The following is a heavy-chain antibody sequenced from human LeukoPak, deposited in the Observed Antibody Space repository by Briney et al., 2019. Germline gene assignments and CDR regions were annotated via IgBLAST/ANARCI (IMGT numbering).Heavy chain of an antibody. V-gene: IGHV1-69*13. Sequence: SVKVSCKASGGTFSSYAISWVRQAPGQGLEWMGGIIPIFGTANYAQKFQGRVTITADESTGTAYMELSGLRSEDTTVYYCARGDLVPALNYYYYMDVWGKGTTVTVSS. J-gene: IGHJ6*03. CDR2: IIPIFGTA. D-gene: IGHD2-2*01. CDR1: GGTFSSYA. CDR3: ARGDLVPALNYYYYMDV.